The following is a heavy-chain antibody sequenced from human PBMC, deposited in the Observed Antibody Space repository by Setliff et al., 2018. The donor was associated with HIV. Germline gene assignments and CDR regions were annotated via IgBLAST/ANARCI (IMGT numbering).Heavy chain of an antibody. Sequence: SETLSLTCVVSGYSISSSYWWGWIRQPPGKGLEWIGWIGYIYKGGSTYYNPSLKSRVTMSEDTSKNQFPLKLRSVTAVDTAVYYCARSALWFGEADWYFDLWGRGTLVTVSS. CDR1: GYSISSSYW. D-gene: IGHD3-10*01. CDR2: IYKGGST. CDR3: ARSALWFGEADWYFDL. J-gene: IGHJ2*01. V-gene: IGHV4-28*01.